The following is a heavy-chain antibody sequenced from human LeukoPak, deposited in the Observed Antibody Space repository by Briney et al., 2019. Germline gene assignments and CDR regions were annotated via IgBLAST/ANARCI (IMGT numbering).Heavy chain of an antibody. V-gene: IGHV3-21*01. CDR2: ISSSSSYI. CDR3: ARDWRGYRTLRAFDY. D-gene: IGHD5-18*01. J-gene: IGHJ4*02. CDR1: GFTFSSYS. Sequence: GGSLRLSCAASGFTFSSYSMSWVRQAPGKGLEWVSSISSSSSYIHYAGSVKGRFTISRDNAKNSLYLQMNSLRAEDTAVYYCARDWRGYRTLRAFDYWGQGTLVTVSS.